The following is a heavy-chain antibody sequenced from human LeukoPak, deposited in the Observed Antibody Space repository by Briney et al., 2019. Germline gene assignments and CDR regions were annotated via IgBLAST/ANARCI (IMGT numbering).Heavy chain of an antibody. CDR2: IDTDGRTT. D-gene: IGHD6-13*01. CDR3: VRDLAGADGY. V-gene: IGHV3-74*01. J-gene: IGHJ4*02. CDR1: GFTFNIYA. Sequence: GGSLRLSCAASGFTFNIYAMSWVRQAPGKGLVWVSRIDTDGRTTNYADSVKGRFTISRDNAKDTLFLQMNGLRVEDTAVYYCVRDLAGADGYWGQGTLVTVSS.